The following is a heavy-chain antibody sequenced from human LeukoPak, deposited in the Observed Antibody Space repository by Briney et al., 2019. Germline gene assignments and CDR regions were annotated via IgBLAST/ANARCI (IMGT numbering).Heavy chain of an antibody. CDR2: IIPIFGTA. V-gene: IGHV1-69*05. CDR1: GGTFSSYA. CDR3: ARLTTGWDCFDY. Sequence: ASVKVSCKASGGTFSSYAISWVRQAPGQGLEWMGGIIPIFGTANYAQKFQGRVTITTDESTSTAYMELSSLRSEDTAVYYCARLTTGWDCFDYWGQGTLVTVSS. J-gene: IGHJ4*02. D-gene: IGHD4-11*01.